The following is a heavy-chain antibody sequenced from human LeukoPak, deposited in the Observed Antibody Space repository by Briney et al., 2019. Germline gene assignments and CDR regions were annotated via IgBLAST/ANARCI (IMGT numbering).Heavy chain of an antibody. CDR1: GYTFTGYY. CDR3: ARERGGYSYGDY. Sequence: GASVKVSCKASGYTFTGYYMHWVRQAPGQGLEWMGWINTYNGNTNYAQKLQGRVTMTTDTSTSTAYMELRSLRPDDTAVYYCARERGGYSYGDYWGQGTLVTVSS. V-gene: IGHV1-18*04. J-gene: IGHJ4*02. D-gene: IGHD5-18*01. CDR2: INTYNGNT.